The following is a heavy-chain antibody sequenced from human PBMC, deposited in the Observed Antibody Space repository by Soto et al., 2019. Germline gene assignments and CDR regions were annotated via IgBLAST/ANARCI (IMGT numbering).Heavy chain of an antibody. V-gene: IGHV2-5*02. CDR3: AHSDPEGWALEY. J-gene: IGHJ4*02. CDR2: IYWDDDE. Sequence: QITLKESGPTLVRPTQTLTLTCTVSGFSLSTSGVGVAWIRQPPGKALEWLGIIYWDDDERSSPSLSSRLTITKDTSLNQVVLRMTNMDPLDTATYYCAHSDPEGWALEYWGQGLLVTVSS. CDR1: GFSLSTSGVG.